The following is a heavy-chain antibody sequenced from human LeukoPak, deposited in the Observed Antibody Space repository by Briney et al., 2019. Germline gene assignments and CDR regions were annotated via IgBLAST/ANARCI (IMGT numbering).Heavy chain of an antibody. CDR1: GFTFSSYG. V-gene: IGHV3-30*02. CDR3: AKVSLNMINDAFDV. CDR2: IRYDGSNE. Sequence: GGSLRLSCAASGFTFSSYGMHWVRQAPGKGLEWVAFIRYDGSNEYYADSVKGRFTISRDNSKNSLYLQMNSLRAEDTAIYYCAKVSLNMINDAFDVWGQGTMVTVS. D-gene: IGHD3-22*01. J-gene: IGHJ3*01.